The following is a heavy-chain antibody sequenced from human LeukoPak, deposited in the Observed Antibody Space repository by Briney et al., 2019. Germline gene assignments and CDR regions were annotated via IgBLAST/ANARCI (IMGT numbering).Heavy chain of an antibody. CDR3: ARNKMVRGVKGAFDI. V-gene: IGHV4-61*02. J-gene: IGHJ3*02. CDR2: IYTSGST. CDR1: GGSISSGRYY. Sequence: SQTLSLTCTVSGGSISSGRYYWSWIRQPAGKGLEWIGRIYTSGSTNYNPSLKSRVTMSVDTSKNQFSLKLSSVTAADTAVYYCARNKMVRGVKGAFDIWGQGTMVTVSS. D-gene: IGHD3-10*01.